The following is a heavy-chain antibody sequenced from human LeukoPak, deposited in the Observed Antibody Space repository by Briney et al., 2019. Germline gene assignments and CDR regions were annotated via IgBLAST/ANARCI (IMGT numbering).Heavy chain of an antibody. D-gene: IGHD6-19*01. CDR3: ARDNAGSGWVY. CDR1: GFIFSDYW. CDR2: IKVDGIEK. J-gene: IGHJ4*02. Sequence: SGGSLRLSCVASGFIFSDYWMSWVRQAPGKGPEWVANIKVDGIEKYYADSVKGRFTISRDNAKNSLYLQMNSLRAEDTAVYYCARDNAGSGWVYWGQGTLVTVSS. V-gene: IGHV3-7*04.